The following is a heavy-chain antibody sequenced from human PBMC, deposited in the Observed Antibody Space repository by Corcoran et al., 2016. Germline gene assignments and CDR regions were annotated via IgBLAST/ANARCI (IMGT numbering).Heavy chain of an antibody. CDR1: GFTFGDYA. J-gene: IGHJ1*01. CDR2: IRSNSYGGTP. V-gene: IGHV3-49*05. D-gene: IGHD6-19*01. Sequence: EVQLVESGGGLVKPGRSLRLSCTASGFTFGDYAISWFRQAPGKGLAWVGFIRSNSYGGTPEYAASVKGRFTISRDDSKSIDYLQMNSLTIEDTAVYFCGRDRLIAVAVAEYFQQWGQGTLVTGSS. CDR3: GRDRLIAVAVAEYFQQ.